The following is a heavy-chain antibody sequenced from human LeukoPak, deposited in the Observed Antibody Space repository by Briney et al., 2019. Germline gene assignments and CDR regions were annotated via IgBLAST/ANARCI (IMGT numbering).Heavy chain of an antibody. J-gene: IGHJ6*03. CDR2: ISSSGSTI. Sequence: PGGSLRLSCAASGFTFDDYAMHWVRQAPGKGLEWVSYISSSGSTIYYADSVKGRFTISRDNAKNSLYLQMNSLRAEDTAVYYCARGLGYCSGGSCYDYMDVWGKGTTVTVSS. CDR1: GFTFDDYA. CDR3: ARGLGYCSGGSCYDYMDV. V-gene: IGHV3-11*04. D-gene: IGHD2-15*01.